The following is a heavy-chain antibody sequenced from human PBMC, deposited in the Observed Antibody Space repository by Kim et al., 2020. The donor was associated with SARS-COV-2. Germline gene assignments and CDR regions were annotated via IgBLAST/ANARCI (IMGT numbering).Heavy chain of an antibody. J-gene: IGHJ4*02. CDR2: IDPDSGDT. D-gene: IGHD3-10*01. V-gene: IGHV1-2*02. Sequence: ASVKVSCKPSGYTFTAFYIHWVRQAPGQGLERMGWIDPDSGDTAYDEKFQGRVTMTRDTSISTAYMELTSLRSDDSALYYCATPFMVRGDDDYWGPGTLVTVSS. CDR1: GYTFTAFY. CDR3: ATPFMVRGDDDY.